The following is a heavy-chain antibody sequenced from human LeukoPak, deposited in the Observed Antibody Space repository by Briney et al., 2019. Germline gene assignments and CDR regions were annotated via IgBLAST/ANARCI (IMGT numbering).Heavy chain of an antibody. Sequence: SVKVSCKASGGTFSSYAISWVRQAPGQGLEWMGGIIPIFGTANYAQKFQGRVTITADESTSTAYMELSSLRSEDTAVYYCARENYYGSGSDSLDYWGQGTLVTVSS. V-gene: IGHV1-69*01. J-gene: IGHJ4*02. CDR1: GGTFSSYA. CDR3: ARENYYGSGSDSLDY. CDR2: IIPIFGTA. D-gene: IGHD3-10*01.